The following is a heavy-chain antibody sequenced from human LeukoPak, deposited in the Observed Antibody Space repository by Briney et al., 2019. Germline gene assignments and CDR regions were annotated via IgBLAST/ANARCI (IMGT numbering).Heavy chain of an antibody. Sequence: PGGSLRLSYAASGFTFSSYAMSWVRQAPGKGRERVLPISGSGGSTYYAASVKRRFTISSDNSKNTLYLQMNSLRAEDTAVYYCAKDGGYDILTGYYSSTYFDYWGQGTLVTVSS. J-gene: IGHJ4*02. D-gene: IGHD3-9*01. CDR2: ISGSGGST. CDR3: AKDGGYDILTGYYSSTYFDY. CDR1: GFTFSSYA. V-gene: IGHV3-23*01.